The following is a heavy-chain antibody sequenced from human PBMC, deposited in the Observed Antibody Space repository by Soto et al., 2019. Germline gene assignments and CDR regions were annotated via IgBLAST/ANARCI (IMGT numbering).Heavy chain of an antibody. D-gene: IGHD2-15*01. CDR2: IYYSGST. CDR3: AGDSCNLGFRGGSCFGYYGMDV. Sequence: QVQLQESGPGLVKPSQTLSLTCTVWGGSISSGCHYWSWIRKPPGKGLEWIGYIYYSGSTSYNPSLKSRVTISVDTSKSQFSLKLSSVTAADTAVYYCAGDSCNLGFRGGSCFGYYGMDVWGHGTTVTVSS. CDR1: GGSISSGCHY. V-gene: IGHV4-31*03. J-gene: IGHJ6*02.